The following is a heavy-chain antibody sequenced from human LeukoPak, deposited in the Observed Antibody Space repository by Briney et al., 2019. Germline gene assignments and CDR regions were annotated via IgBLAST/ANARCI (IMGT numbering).Heavy chain of an antibody. Sequence: GTSLRLSCAASGFTFSTYGMHWVRQAPGKGLEWVALIWYDGSNQYYAGSVKGRSTISRDNSKNTLYLQMNSLRAEDTAVYYCAKEGSVVAATLHYYYGMDVWGQGTTVTVSS. CDR2: IWYDGSNQ. J-gene: IGHJ6*02. CDR1: GFTFSTYG. CDR3: AKEGSVVAATLHYYYGMDV. V-gene: IGHV3-33*06. D-gene: IGHD2-15*01.